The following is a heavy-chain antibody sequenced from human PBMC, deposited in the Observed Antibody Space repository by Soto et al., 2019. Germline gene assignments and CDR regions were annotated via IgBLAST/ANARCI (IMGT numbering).Heavy chain of an antibody. V-gene: IGHV1-24*01. CDR1: GYTLTELS. CDR2: FDPEDGET. CDR3: ATFPWTDSSGYYHVLDY. J-gene: IGHJ4*02. Sequence: ASVKVSCKVSGYTLTELSMHWVRQAPGKGLEWMGGFDPEDGETIYAQKFPGRVTMTEDTSTDTAYMELSSLRSEDTAVYYCATFPWTDSSGYYHVLDYWGQGTLVTVSS. D-gene: IGHD3-22*01.